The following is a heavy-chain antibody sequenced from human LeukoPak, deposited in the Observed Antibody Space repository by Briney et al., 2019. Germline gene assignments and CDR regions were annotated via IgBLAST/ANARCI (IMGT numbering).Heavy chain of an antibody. J-gene: IGHJ4*02. D-gene: IGHD3-22*01. CDR2: FDPEDGET. Sequence: SVKVSCKVSGYTLTELSMHWVRQAPGKGLEWMGGFDPEDGETIYAQKFQGRVTMTEDTSTDTAYMELSSLRSEDTAVYYCATADSSGYWAIDYWGQGTLVTVSS. V-gene: IGHV1-24*01. CDR3: ATADSSGYWAIDY. CDR1: GYTLTELS.